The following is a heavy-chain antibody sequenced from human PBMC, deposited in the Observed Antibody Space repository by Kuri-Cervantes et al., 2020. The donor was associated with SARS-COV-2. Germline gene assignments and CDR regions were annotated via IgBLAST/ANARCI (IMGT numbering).Heavy chain of an antibody. V-gene: IGHV3-64*01. J-gene: IGHJ6*02. D-gene: IGHD5-18*01. CDR1: GCTFSSYA. CDR3: ACDQLWPRYGMDV. Sequence: SLILPFAAPGCTFSSYAMHWVRQAPGKGLEYVSASSSNGGSTYYANSVKGRFTISRDNSKNTLYLQMGSLRAEDLAAYNCACDQLWPRYGMDVWGQGTTVTVSS. CDR2: SSSNGGST.